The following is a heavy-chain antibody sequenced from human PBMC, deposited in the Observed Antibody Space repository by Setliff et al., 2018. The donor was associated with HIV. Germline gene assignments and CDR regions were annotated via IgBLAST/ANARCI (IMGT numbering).Heavy chain of an antibody. D-gene: IGHD6-13*01. CDR2: IYHSGST. J-gene: IGHJ4*02. V-gene: IGHV4-38-2*01. CDR1: GYSISSGYY. Sequence: SETLSLTCAVSGYSISSGYYWGWIRQHPGKGLEWIGNIYHSGSTYYNPSLKSRVTISVDTSKNQFSLKLRSVTAADTAVYYCARSRGPWDSSHEPGSSWFDYWGQGTLVTVSS. CDR3: ARSRGPWDSSHEPGSSWFDY.